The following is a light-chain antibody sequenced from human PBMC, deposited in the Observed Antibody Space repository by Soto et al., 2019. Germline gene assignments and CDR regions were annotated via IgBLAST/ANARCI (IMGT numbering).Light chain of an antibody. V-gene: IGKV3-11*01. CDR2: GAS. J-gene: IGKJ5*01. Sequence: PGGRATRSCRASQSVSSNHLAWYQQKPGQAPRLLVYGASNRATGIPARFSGSGSGTDFTLTISSLEPEDFAVYYCQQRSNWRDTFGQGTRLEI. CDR1: QSVSSN. CDR3: QQRSNWRDT.